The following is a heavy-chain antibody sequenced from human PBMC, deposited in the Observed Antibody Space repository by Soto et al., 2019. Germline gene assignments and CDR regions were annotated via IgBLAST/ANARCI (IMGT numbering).Heavy chain of an antibody. J-gene: IGHJ4*02. CDR2: IYWDDDK. D-gene: IGHD6-6*01. V-gene: IGHV2-5*02. CDR1: GFSLSTIGLG. CDR3: AHTVAATRLRSFES. Sequence: SCTALVNPTQTLTLTCTFSGFSLSTIGLGVGWIRQPPGKALEWLALIYWDDDKRYSPSLKSRLTSTKDTSKNQVVLTMTNMDPVDTATYYCAHTVAATRLRSFESWGQGTLVTVSS.